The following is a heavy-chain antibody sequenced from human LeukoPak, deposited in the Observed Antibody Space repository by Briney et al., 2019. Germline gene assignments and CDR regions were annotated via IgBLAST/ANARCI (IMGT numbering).Heavy chain of an antibody. V-gene: IGHV4-59*08. J-gene: IGHJ6*02. CDR1: GGSISGYY. CDR3: AKHRSPYYYGMDV. CDR2: IYYSGSP. Sequence: SESLSLTCTVSGGSISGYYWSWIRQPPGKGLEWIGYIYYSGSPNYNPSPKSRVTISVDTSESQFSLKLTSVTAADTAVYYCAKHRSPYYYGMDVWGQGTTVTVSS.